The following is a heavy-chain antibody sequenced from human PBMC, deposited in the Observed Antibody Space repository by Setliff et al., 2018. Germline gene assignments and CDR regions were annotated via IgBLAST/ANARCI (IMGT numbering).Heavy chain of an antibody. V-gene: IGHV3-23*01. CDR2: ITGKDFSA. CDR3: AKDSDSSGYYSRYYGMDV. Sequence: GGSLRLSCAASGFTFRDYAIDWVRQAPGKGLEWVSTITGKDFSAYYADSVKGRFTISRDNSKNTLYLQMNSLRAEDTAVYYCAKDSDSSGYYSRYYGMDVWGQGTTVTVSS. CDR1: GFTFRDYA. J-gene: IGHJ6*02. D-gene: IGHD3-22*01.